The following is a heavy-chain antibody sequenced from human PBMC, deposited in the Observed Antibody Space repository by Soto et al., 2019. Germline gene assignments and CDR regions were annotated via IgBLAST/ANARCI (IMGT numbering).Heavy chain of an antibody. CDR2: IYPGDSDT. D-gene: IGHD5-12*01. Sequence: GESLKISCKGSGYSFTSYWIGWVRQMPGKGLEWMGIIYPGDSDTRYSPSFQGQVTISADKSISTAYLQWSSLKASDTAMYYCAMGGAGMATIRMPDYWGQGTLVTVSS. CDR1: GYSFTSYW. CDR3: AMGGAGMATIRMPDY. J-gene: IGHJ4*02. V-gene: IGHV5-51*01.